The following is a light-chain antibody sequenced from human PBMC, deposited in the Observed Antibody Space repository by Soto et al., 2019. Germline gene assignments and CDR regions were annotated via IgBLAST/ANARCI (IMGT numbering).Light chain of an antibody. V-gene: IGLV2-8*01. CDR3: SSYAGSNNLV. CDR2: EVS. CDR1: SSDVGGYNY. J-gene: IGLJ3*02. Sequence: QSALTQPPSASGSPGQSVTISCTGTSSDVGGYNYVSWYQQHPGKAPKLMIYEVSKRPSGVPDRFSGSKSGNTASLTVSGLQAGDEAAYYCSSYAGSNNLVFGGGTKVTVL.